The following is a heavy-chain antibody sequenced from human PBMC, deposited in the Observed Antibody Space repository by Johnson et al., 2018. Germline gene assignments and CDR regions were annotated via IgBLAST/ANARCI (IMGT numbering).Heavy chain of an antibody. Sequence: VQLVQSGGGLIQPGRSLRLSCTASGFTFGDYAMSWFRQAPGKGLEWVGFIKSKTYGGTTEYAASVKGRFTISRDDSESIAYLQMKSQKTEDTGVDYCTRVGYSPDVWGQGTMVTVSS. CDR2: IKSKTYGGTT. V-gene: IGHV3-49*03. D-gene: IGHD2-15*01. CDR1: GFTFGDYA. J-gene: IGHJ3*01. CDR3: TRVGYSPDV.